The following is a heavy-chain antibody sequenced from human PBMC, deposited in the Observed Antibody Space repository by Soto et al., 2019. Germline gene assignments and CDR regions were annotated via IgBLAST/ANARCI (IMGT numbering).Heavy chain of an antibody. D-gene: IGHD6-6*01. CDR3: ARGSSSYYDYGMDV. J-gene: IGHJ6*02. CDR2: IYDSGST. Sequence: PSETLSLTCAVSGDSISRGGYSWTWIRQPPGKALEWIGNIYDSGSTSYNPSLKSRVTISVDRSKNQFSLKLTSVTAADTAVYFCARGSSSYYDYGMDVWGQGTTVTV. V-gene: IGHV4-30-2*01. CDR1: GDSISRGGYS.